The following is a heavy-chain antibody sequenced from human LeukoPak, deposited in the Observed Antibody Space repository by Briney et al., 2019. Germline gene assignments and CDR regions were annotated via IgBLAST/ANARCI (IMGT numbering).Heavy chain of an antibody. CDR2: INTISGGT. CDR1: GYTFTGYY. Sequence: GASVKVSCKASGYTFTGYYMHWVRQAPGQGLEWMGWINTISGGTNYAQKCQGRVTMTRDTSISTAYMEPSRLRSDDTAVYYCARDKPPYSSGWYREDWFDPWGQGTLVTVSS. CDR3: ARDKPPYSSGWYREDWFDP. V-gene: IGHV1-2*02. J-gene: IGHJ5*02. D-gene: IGHD6-19*01.